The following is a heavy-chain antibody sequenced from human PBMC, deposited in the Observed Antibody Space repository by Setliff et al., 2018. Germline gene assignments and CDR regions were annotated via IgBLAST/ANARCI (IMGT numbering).Heavy chain of an antibody. D-gene: IGHD4-4*01. CDR3: ARDPLTTTVRHAFDI. V-gene: IGHV4-31*03. Sequence: PSETLSLTCTVPGGSISSGGYYWSWIRQHPGKGLEWIGYIYYSGSTYYNPSLKSRVTISVDTSKNQFSLKLSSVTAADTAVYYCARDPLTTTVRHAFDIWGQGTMVTVSS. CDR2: IYYSGST. J-gene: IGHJ3*02. CDR1: GGSISSGGYY.